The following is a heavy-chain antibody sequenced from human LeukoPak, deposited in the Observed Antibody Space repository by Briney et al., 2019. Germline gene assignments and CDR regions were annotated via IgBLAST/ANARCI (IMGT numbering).Heavy chain of an antibody. V-gene: IGHV4-61*02. Sequence: SETLSLTCTVSGGSISSGSYYWSWIRQPAGKGLEWIGRIYTSGSTNYNPSLKSRVTISVDTSKNQFSLKLSSVTAADTAVYYCAREDYDSSGYYQNDAFDIWGQGTMVTVSS. J-gene: IGHJ3*02. CDR3: AREDYDSSGYYQNDAFDI. D-gene: IGHD3-22*01. CDR1: GGSISSGSYY. CDR2: IYTSGST.